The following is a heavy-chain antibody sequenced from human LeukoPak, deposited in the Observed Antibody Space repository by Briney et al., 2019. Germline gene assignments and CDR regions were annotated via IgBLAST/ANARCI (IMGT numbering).Heavy chain of an antibody. CDR2: INPSGGST. Sequence: AASVKVSCKASGYTFTSYYMHWVRQAPGQGLEWMGIINPSGGSTSYAQKFQGRVTMTRDTSTSTVYMELSSLRSEDTAVYYCARVRGHYYGSGSYLRSLVGFDYWGQGTLVTVSS. CDR3: ARVRGHYYGSGSYLRSLVGFDY. V-gene: IGHV1-46*01. J-gene: IGHJ4*02. D-gene: IGHD3-10*01. CDR1: GYTFTSYY.